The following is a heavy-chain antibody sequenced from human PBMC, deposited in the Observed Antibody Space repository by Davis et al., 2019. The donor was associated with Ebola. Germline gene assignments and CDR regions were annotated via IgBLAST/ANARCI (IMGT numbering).Heavy chain of an antibody. J-gene: IGHJ5*02. D-gene: IGHD1-26*01. CDR1: GGSISSYY. Sequence: SETLSLTCTVSGGSISSYYWSWIRQPPGKGLEWIGYIYYSGSTNYNPSLKSRVTISVDTSKNQFSLKLSSVTAADTAGYYCARGILVGAPSGWFDPWGQGTLVTVSS. CDR3: ARGILVGAPSGWFDP. CDR2: IYYSGST. V-gene: IGHV4-59*01.